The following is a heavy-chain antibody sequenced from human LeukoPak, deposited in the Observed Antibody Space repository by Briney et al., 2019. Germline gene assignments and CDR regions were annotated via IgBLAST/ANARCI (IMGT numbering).Heavy chain of an antibody. CDR3: AKDDYGDLDAFDI. D-gene: IGHD4-17*01. J-gene: IGHJ3*02. CDR1: AFPFSSYG. V-gene: IGHV3-30*02. Sequence: GGSLRLSCAASAFPFSSYGMHWVRQAPGKGLEWVAFIRYDGSNKYYADSVKGRFTISRDNAKNSLYLQMNSLRAEDTALYYCAKDDYGDLDAFDIWGQGTMVTVSS. CDR2: IRYDGSNK.